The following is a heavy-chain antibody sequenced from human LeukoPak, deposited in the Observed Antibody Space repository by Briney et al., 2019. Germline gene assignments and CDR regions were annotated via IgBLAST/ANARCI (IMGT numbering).Heavy chain of an antibody. D-gene: IGHD3-16*01. Sequence: SETLSLTCTVSGSSINTPYYWAWIRQPPGEGLEWIGNIFHGVTTFYNPSLMNRVAISVDTSKNQFSLKLTSVTAADTAVYYCARYYYDYVWGSPWRAFDVWGQGSMVTVSS. V-gene: IGHV4-38-2*02. CDR1: GSSINTPYY. J-gene: IGHJ3*01. CDR3: ARYYYDYVWGSPWRAFDV. CDR2: IFHGVTT.